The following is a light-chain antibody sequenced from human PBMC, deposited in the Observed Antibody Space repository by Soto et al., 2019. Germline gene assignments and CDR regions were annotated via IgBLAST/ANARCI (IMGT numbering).Light chain of an antibody. CDR3: QQYENLPT. V-gene: IGKV1-33*01. CDR2: DAS. J-gene: IGKJ5*01. CDR1: QGISSW. Sequence: DIQMTQSQSSVSASVGDRVTITFRASQGISSWLAWYQQKPGKAPKLLIYDASNLEAGVPSRFRGSGSGTDFTFTISRLQPEDIATYYCQQYENLPTFGQGTRLEIK.